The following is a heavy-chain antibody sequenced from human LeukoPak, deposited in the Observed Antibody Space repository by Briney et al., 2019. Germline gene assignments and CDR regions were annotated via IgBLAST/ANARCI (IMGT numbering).Heavy chain of an antibody. CDR1: GGSFSGYY. D-gene: IGHD1-26*01. CDR2: INHSGST. Sequence: SETLSLTCAVYGGSFSGYYWSWIRQPPGKGLEWIGEINHSGSTNYNPSLKGRVTISVDTSKNQFSLKLSSMTAADTAVYYCARDGSGSYSPLDYWGQGTLVTVSS. CDR3: ARDGSGSYSPLDY. V-gene: IGHV4-34*01. J-gene: IGHJ4*02.